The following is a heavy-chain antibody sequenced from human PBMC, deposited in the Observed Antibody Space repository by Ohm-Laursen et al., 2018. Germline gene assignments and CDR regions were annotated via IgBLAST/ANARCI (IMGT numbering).Heavy chain of an antibody. J-gene: IGHJ4*02. CDR2: IYYSGST. D-gene: IGHD2-21*02. CDR3: ARGGAAYCGGDCPGLFDY. V-gene: IGHV4-4*07. Sequence: GTLSLTCTVSGGSLSNYYWNWVRQPAGKGLEWMGRIYYSGSTNYNPSLKSRVTMSVDTSNNQFSLKLNSVTAADTAVYYCARGGAAYCGGDCPGLFDYWGQGTLVTVSS. CDR1: GGSLSNYY.